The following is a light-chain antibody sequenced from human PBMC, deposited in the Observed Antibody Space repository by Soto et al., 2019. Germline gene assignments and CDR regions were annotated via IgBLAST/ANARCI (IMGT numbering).Light chain of an antibody. V-gene: IGKV3-20*01. CDR1: QSVSSSY. J-gene: IGKJ3*01. CDR2: GAS. Sequence: EIVLTQSPGTLSLSPGERATLSCRASQSVSSSYLAWYQQQPGQAPRLLIYGASSRATGIPDRFSGSGSGTDFTLTISRLEPEDFAVYYCQQYGCSRTFGPGTKVDIK. CDR3: QQYGCSRT.